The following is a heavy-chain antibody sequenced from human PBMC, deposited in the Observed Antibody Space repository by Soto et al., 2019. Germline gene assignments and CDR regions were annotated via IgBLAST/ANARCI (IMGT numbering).Heavy chain of an antibody. CDR3: ARVLVYAGYYFDY. D-gene: IGHD2-8*01. V-gene: IGHV3-11*01. Sequence: GGSLRLSCAAPGFTFSDYYMSWIRQAPGKGLEWVSYISSSGSTIYYADSVKGRFTISRDNAKNSLYLQMNSLRAEDTAVYYCARVLVYAGYYFDYWGQGTLVTVSS. CDR1: GFTFSDYY. CDR2: ISSSGSTI. J-gene: IGHJ4*02.